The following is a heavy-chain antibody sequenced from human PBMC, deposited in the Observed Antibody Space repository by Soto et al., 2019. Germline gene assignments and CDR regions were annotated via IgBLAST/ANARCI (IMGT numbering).Heavy chain of an antibody. J-gene: IGHJ4*02. V-gene: IGHV4-39*01. D-gene: IGHD6-19*01. CDR1: NDSIRSGTYY. CDR2: LSYLGTT. Sequence: LSLTCTVSNDSIRSGTYYWAWIRQPPGRGLEWIGSLSYLGTTDYNPSLKSRVTISKDASKNQFSLKLSSVTAADTAVYYCATGLSDSGWYAAHFCGQATLVTVS. CDR3: ATGLSDSGWYAAHF.